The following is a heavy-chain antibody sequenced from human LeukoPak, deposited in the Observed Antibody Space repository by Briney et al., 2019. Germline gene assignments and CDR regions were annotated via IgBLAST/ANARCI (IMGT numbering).Heavy chain of an antibody. V-gene: IGHV4-59*01. CDR3: ARLGPYDFWSGYPDYYFDY. CDR2: IYYSGST. J-gene: IGHJ4*02. Sequence: PSETLSLTCTVSGGSISSYYWSWIRQPPGKGLEWIGYIYYSGSTNYNPSLKSRVTISVDTSKNQFSLKLSSVTAADTAVYYCARLGPYDFWSGYPDYYFDYWGQGTLVTVSS. CDR1: GGSISSYY. D-gene: IGHD3-3*01.